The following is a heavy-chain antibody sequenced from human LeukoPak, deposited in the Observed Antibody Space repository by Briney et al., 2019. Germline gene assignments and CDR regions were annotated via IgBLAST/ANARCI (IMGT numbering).Heavy chain of an antibody. D-gene: IGHD6-13*01. Sequence: PGGSLRLSCAASGFTFSSYAMSWVRQAPGKGLEWVSAISGSGGSTYYADSVKGRFTISRDNTKNTLYLQMNSLRAEDTAVYYCAKDSSSSWGSFDYWGQGTLVTVSS. J-gene: IGHJ4*02. CDR1: GFTFSSYA. CDR3: AKDSSSSWGSFDY. V-gene: IGHV3-23*01. CDR2: ISGSGGST.